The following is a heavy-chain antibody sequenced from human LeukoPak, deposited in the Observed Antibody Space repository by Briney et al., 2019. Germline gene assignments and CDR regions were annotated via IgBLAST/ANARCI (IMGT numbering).Heavy chain of an antibody. V-gene: IGHV3-23*03. CDR1: GFTFSNYV. CDR2: IYDGGSHT. J-gene: IGHJ3*02. Sequence: GGSLRLSCTASGFTFSNYVMTWVRQAPGKGLDWVSAIYDGGSHTDYADSVKGRFTISRDNSKNTLSLQMNSLRLEDTAVYYCAKDSWSKNGIFDPFDIWGQGTMVTVSS. D-gene: IGHD1-14*01. CDR3: AKDSWSKNGIFDPFDI.